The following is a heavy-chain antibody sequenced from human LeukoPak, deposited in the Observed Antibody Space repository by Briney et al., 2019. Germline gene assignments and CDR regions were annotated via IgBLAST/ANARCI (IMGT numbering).Heavy chain of an antibody. Sequence: GGSLRLSCAASGFTFSSYGMHWVRQAPGKGLEWVAVISYDESNKYYADSVKGRLTISRDNSKNMLYLQMNSLSTEDTAVYYCASQDGYKSLLGSYFDYWGQGTLVTVSS. CDR1: GFTFSSYG. V-gene: IGHV3-30*03. CDR2: ISYDESNK. J-gene: IGHJ4*02. CDR3: ASQDGYKSLLGSYFDY. D-gene: IGHD5-24*01.